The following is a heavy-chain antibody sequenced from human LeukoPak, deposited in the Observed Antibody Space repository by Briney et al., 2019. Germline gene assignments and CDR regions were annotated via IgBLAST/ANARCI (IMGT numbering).Heavy chain of an antibody. CDR2: IYYSGST. V-gene: IGHV4-59*08. CDR3: ARPYASYSRTDGFDM. J-gene: IGHJ3*02. CDR1: GASISGYY. Sequence: SETLSLTCTVSGASISGYYWSWIRQAPGKGLEGIGYIYYSGSTNYNPSLKSRVTMSVDTSKNQFSLKLSSVTAADTAVYYCARPYASYSRTDGFDMWGQGTMVTVSS. D-gene: IGHD6-13*01.